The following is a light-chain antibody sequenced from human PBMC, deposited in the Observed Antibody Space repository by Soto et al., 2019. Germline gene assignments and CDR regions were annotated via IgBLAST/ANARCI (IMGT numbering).Light chain of an antibody. CDR1: SSNIGSNT. CDR3: AAWDDSLNGGV. Sequence: QSVLTQPPSASGTPGQRVTISCSGSSSNIGSNTVNWYQQLPGTAPKLLIYSNNQRPSGVPDRFSGSKSGTSASLAISGFQSEDEADYYCAAWDDSLNGGVFGTGTKVTVL. CDR2: SNN. J-gene: IGLJ1*01. V-gene: IGLV1-44*01.